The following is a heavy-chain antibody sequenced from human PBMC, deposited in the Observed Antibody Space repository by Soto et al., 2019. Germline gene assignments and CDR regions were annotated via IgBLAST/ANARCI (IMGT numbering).Heavy chain of an antibody. D-gene: IGHD4-17*01. Sequence: ETLSLTCTVSGGSISSYYWSWIRQPPGKGLEWIGYIFYSGSTDYNPSLKSRVTISVDTSKNQFSLKLSSVTAADTAVYYCARRYGSAFDIWGHGTMVTVSS. CDR3: ARRYGSAFDI. CDR2: IFYSGST. V-gene: IGHV4-59*01. CDR1: GGSISSYY. J-gene: IGHJ3*02.